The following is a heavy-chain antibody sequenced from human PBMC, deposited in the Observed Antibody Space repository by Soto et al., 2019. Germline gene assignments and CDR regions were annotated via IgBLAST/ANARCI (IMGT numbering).Heavy chain of an antibody. CDR3: VREAEYNSFISFAY. V-gene: IGHV1-18*01. CDR2: ISAYYGST. Sequence: GASVKVFCKASGYTFTTYGISWVRQAPGQGLEWMGWISAYYGSTDYEQKFQGRVTMTRDTSTSTAYMELRSLRSDDTAVYCCVREAEYNSFISFAYWGQGTQVTVSS. D-gene: IGHD1-1*01. J-gene: IGHJ4*02. CDR1: GYTFTTYG.